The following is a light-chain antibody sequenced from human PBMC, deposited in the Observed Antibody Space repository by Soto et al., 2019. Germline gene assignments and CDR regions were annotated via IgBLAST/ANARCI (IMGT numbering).Light chain of an antibody. J-gene: IGKJ1*01. CDR2: GAS. CDR1: QSVSSN. Sequence: EIVITQSPATLSVSQGERATLYCRASQSVSSNLAWYQQKPGQAPRLLIYGASTRATGIPARFSGSGSGTEFTLTISSLQSEDFAVYYCQQYNNWWTFGQGTKVDIK. V-gene: IGKV3-15*01. CDR3: QQYNNWWT.